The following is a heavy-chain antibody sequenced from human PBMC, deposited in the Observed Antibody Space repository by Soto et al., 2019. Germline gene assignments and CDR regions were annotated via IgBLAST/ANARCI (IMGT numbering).Heavy chain of an antibody. CDR2: IYYSGSI. Sequence: PSETLSLTCTVSGGSISSSSYYWGWIRQPPGKGLEWIGYIYYSGSIYYNPSLKGRVTISSDTSKNQFSLSVSSVTAADTAVYYCARAPEPPPIVRVVVPYFFASWGQGTLVTVSS. V-gene: IGHV4-39*07. CDR1: GGSISSSSYY. CDR3: ARAPEPPPIVRVVVPYFFAS. D-gene: IGHD3-16*02. J-gene: IGHJ4*02.